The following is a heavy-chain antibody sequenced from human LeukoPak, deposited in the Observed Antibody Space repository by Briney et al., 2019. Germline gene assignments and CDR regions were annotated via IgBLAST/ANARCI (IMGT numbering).Heavy chain of an antibody. CDR2: IYKDGTT. J-gene: IGHJ3*02. CDR3: ARDFLDWGTRTGAFDI. Sequence: GGSLRLSCAASGFTVSTNYMSWVRQAPGKGLEWVSVIYKDGTTYYAASVKGRFTISRDISKNTLSLQMNSLRVDDTAMYYCARDFLDWGTRTGAFDIWGQGTMVTVSS. CDR1: GFTVSTNY. V-gene: IGHV3-66*01. D-gene: IGHD1-1*01.